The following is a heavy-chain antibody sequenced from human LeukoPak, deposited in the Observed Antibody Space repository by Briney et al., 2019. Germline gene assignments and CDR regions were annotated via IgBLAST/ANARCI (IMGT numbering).Heavy chain of an antibody. D-gene: IGHD5-18*01. CDR3: ARAPDTAMVHFDY. J-gene: IGHJ4*02. CDR2: IYYSGST. Sequence: SETLSLTCTVSGGSISSGGYYWSWIRQHPGKGLEWSGYIYYSGSTYYNPSLKSRVTISVDTSKNQFSLKLSSVTAADTAVYYCARAPDTAMVHFDYWGQGTLVTVSS. CDR1: GGSISSGGYY. V-gene: IGHV4-31*03.